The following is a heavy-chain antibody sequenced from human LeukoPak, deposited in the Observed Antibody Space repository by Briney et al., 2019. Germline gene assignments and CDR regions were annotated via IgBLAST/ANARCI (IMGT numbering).Heavy chain of an antibody. V-gene: IGHV3-7*02. D-gene: IGHD1-14*01. CDR2: IKQDGSEK. J-gene: IGHJ4*02. Sequence: GGSLRLSCAASGFILSSYWMSWVRQAPGKGLEWVANIKQDGSEKYYVDSVKGRFTISRDNAKNSLYLQMNSLRAEDTAVYYCASLKPIPTWGQGTLVTVSS. CDR3: ASLKPIPT. CDR1: GFILSSYW.